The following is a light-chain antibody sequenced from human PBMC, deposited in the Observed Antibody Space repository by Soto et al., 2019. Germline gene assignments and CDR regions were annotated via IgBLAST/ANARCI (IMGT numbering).Light chain of an antibody. Sequence: QSVLAQPPSASGSPGRSVTISCTGSGSDIGAYNFVSWYQQHPGKAPKLMIFGVTERPSGVPDRFSGSKSGNTAFLTVSGLQADDEAVYYCYSYAGRNIWVFGGGTKLTVL. CDR2: GVT. CDR1: GSDIGAYNF. J-gene: IGLJ3*02. CDR3: YSYAGRNIWV. V-gene: IGLV2-8*01.